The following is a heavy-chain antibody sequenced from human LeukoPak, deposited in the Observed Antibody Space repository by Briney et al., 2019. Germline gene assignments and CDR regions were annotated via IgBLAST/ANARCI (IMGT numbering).Heavy chain of an antibody. Sequence: PGGSLRLSCAASGFTFSTYWMSWVRQAPGRGLEWVANIKEDASGQYYLDSVKGRFTISRDNARNSLYLQMHSLRAEDTAVYYCARADHGDYGGGYIDVWGKGTTVTVSS. J-gene: IGHJ6*03. CDR1: GFTFSTYW. D-gene: IGHD4-17*01. CDR3: ARADHGDYGGGYIDV. V-gene: IGHV3-7*01. CDR2: IKEDASGQ.